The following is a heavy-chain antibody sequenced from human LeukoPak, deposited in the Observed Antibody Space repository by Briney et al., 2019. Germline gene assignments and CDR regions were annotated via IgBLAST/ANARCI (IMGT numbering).Heavy chain of an antibody. Sequence: GRSLRLSCAASGFTFSSYAMHWVRQAPGKGREGVAVISYDGSNKYYADSVKGRFTISRDNSKNTLYLQMNSLRAEDTAVYYCARGMDAFDIWGQGTMVTVSS. J-gene: IGHJ3*02. CDR1: GFTFSSYA. CDR2: ISYDGSNK. V-gene: IGHV3-30-3*01. CDR3: ARGMDAFDI.